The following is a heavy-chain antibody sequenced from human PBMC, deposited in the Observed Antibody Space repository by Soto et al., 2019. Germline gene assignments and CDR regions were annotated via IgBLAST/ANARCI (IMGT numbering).Heavy chain of an antibody. CDR2: IYHSGST. D-gene: IGHD1-26*01. CDR3: ARGGYSGSYYWPRPFDY. CDR1: GGSISSGGYS. J-gene: IGHJ4*02. Sequence: QLQLQESGSGLVKPSQTLSLTCAVSGGSISSGGYSWSWIRQPPGKGLEWIGYIYHSGSTYYNPSLKSRVTISVDRSKNQFSLKLSSVTAAYTAVYYCARGGYSGSYYWPRPFDYWGQGTLVTVSS. V-gene: IGHV4-30-2*01.